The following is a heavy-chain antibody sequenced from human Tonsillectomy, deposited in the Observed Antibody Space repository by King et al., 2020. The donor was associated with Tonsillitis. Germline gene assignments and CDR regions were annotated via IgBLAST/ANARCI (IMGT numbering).Heavy chain of an antibody. CDR2: FDPEDGKT. CDR3: AARTMTTEN. CDR1: GYTLSESS. D-gene: IGHD1-1*01. Sequence: QLVQSGAEVKKPGTSVKVSCKVSGYTLSESSMHWVRQAPGKGLEWMGAFDPEDGKTIYAQKFQGRVTMTEDTSTDTAYMELSSLRSEDTAVYYCAARTMTTENWGQGTLVTVSS. J-gene: IGHJ4*02. V-gene: IGHV1-24*01.